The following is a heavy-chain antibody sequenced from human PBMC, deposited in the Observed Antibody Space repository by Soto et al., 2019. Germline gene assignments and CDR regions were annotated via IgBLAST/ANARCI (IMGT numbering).Heavy chain of an antibody. J-gene: IGHJ5*02. CDR2: ISHDGSNK. CDR1: GFTFSSYG. Sequence: GGSLRLSCAVSGFTFSSYGMHWVRQAPGKGLEWVAVISHDGSNKYYADSVKGRFTTARDNSKNTLYLQMNILRAETTVVYCCAKDRSSWNNWFDPWGQGTLVTVSS. V-gene: IGHV3-30*18. D-gene: IGHD6-13*01. CDR3: AKDRSSWNNWFDP.